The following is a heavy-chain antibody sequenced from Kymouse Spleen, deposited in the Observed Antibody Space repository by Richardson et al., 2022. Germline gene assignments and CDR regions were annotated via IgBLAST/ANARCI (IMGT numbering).Heavy chain of an antibody. CDR1: GYTFTSYD. CDR2: MNPNSGNT. D-gene: IGHD6-6*01. V-gene: IGHV1-8*01. Sequence: VQLVQSGAEVKKPGASVKVSCKASGYTFTSYDINWVRQATGQGLEWMGWMNPNSGNTGYAQKFQGRVTMTRNTSISTAYMELSSLRSEDTAVYYCARYSSSSPYNWFDPWGQGTLVTVSS. J-gene: IGHJ5*02. CDR3: ARYSSSSPYNWFDP.